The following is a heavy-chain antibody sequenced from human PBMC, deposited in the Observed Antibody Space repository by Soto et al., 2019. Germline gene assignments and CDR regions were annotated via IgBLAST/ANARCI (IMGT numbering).Heavy chain of an antibody. CDR2: IYHSGST. V-gene: IGHV4-4*02. Sequence: QVQLQESGPGLVKPSGTLSLTCAVSGGSISSSNWWSWVRQPPGKGLEWIGEIYHSGSTNYNPSLKSRVTISVDKTKNQLSLKLSSVTAADTAVYYCASVRGGYYYAMDVWGQGTTVTVSS. CDR3: ASVRGGYYYAMDV. J-gene: IGHJ6*02. CDR1: GGSISSSNW. D-gene: IGHD3-10*02.